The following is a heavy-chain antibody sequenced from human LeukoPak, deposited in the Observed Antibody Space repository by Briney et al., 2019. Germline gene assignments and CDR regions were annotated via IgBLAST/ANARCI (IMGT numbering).Heavy chain of an antibody. Sequence: GGSLRLSCAASGFTFSSYAMSWVRQAPGEGLEWVSAISCSGGSTYYADSVKGRFTISRDNSKNTLYLQMNSLRAEDTAVYYCAKREGPLDAFDIWGQGTMVTVSS. V-gene: IGHV3-23*01. CDR3: AKREGPLDAFDI. J-gene: IGHJ3*02. CDR1: GFTFSSYA. CDR2: ISCSGGST.